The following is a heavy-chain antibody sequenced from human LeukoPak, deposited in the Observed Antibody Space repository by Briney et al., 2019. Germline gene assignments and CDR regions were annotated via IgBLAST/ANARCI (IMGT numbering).Heavy chain of an antibody. CDR1: GYTLTSYG. CDR2: TNTYNGNT. J-gene: IGHJ3*02. V-gene: IGHV1-18*01. Sequence: ASVKVSRKASGYTLTSYGISWVRQAPGQELVCLGWTNTYNGNTNYAQNFQGRVTMTIDTSTNTAYMELRSLRSDDTAVYYCVRVSSSRGKLDAFDIWGQGTIVTVSS. CDR3: VRVSSSRGKLDAFDI. D-gene: IGHD6-6*01.